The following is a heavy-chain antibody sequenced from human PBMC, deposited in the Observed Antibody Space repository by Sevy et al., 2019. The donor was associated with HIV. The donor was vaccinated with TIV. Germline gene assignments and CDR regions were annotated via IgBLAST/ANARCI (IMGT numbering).Heavy chain of an antibody. CDR1: GYTFTDYY. CDR2: INPKSGGT. Sequence: ASAKVSCKASGYTFTDYYMHWVRQAPGQGLEWMGRINPKSGGTNYAQKFQGRVTMTRDTSISTAYMGLSRLRSDDTAVYYCARYCSSTSCYAPPFDYWGQGTLVTVSS. V-gene: IGHV1-2*06. D-gene: IGHD2-2*01. CDR3: ARYCSSTSCYAPPFDY. J-gene: IGHJ4*02.